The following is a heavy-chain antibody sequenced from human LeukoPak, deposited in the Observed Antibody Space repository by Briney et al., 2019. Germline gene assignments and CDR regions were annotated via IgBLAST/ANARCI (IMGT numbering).Heavy chain of an antibody. Sequence: GASVKVSCKASGYTFTSYAMHWVRQAPGQRLEWMGWINAGNGNTKYSQKFQGRVTITRDTSASTAYMELSSLRSEDTAVYYCAILTPGWLVRVDYWGQGTPVTVSS. V-gene: IGHV1-3*01. J-gene: IGHJ4*02. CDR2: INAGNGNT. CDR1: GYTFTSYA. D-gene: IGHD6-19*01. CDR3: AILTPGWLVRVDY.